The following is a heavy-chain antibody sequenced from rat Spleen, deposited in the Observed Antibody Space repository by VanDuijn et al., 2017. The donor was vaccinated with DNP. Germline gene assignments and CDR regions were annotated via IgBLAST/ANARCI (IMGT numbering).Heavy chain of an antibody. CDR1: GFTFSDYY. CDR3: ARPNFGSPYYFDY. J-gene: IGHJ2*01. Sequence: EVQLVESGGGLVQPGRSLKLSCAASGFTFSDYYMAWVRQAPMKGLEWVAYISYEGSSTYYGDSVKGRFTISRDNAKSTLYLQMNSLRSEDTATYYCARPNFGSPYYFDYWGQGVMVTVSS. D-gene: IGHD1-3*01. CDR2: ISYEGSST. V-gene: IGHV5-22*01.